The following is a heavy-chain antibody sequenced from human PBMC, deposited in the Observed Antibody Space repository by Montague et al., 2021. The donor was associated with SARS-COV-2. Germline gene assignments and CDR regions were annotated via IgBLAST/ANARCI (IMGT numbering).Heavy chain of an antibody. J-gene: IGHJ6*02. V-gene: IGHV4-39*07. CDR2: IYYSGST. D-gene: IGHD6-13*01. CDR3: ARVGRQQLVRLSGMDV. Sequence: SETLLTCTVSGGSISSSSYYWGWIRQPPGKGLEWIGSIYYSGSTYYNPSLKSRVTISVGTSKNQFSLKLSSVTAADTAVYYCARVGRQQLVRLSGMDVWGQGTTVTVSS. CDR1: GGSISSSSYY.